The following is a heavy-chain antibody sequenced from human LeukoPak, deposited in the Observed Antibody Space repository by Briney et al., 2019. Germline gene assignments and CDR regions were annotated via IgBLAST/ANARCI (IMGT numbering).Heavy chain of an antibody. V-gene: IGHV1-46*01. CDR3: ARELISGDWTWDI. D-gene: IGHD2-21*02. CDR2: INPSGGTT. Sequence: GASVKVSCEAPGYTFTSYSLNWVRQAPGQGLEWMGTINPSGGTTNYAQKFQGRITMTRDTSTSTVYMELSSLRSEDTAVYYCARELISGDWTWDIWGQGTMVTVSS. J-gene: IGHJ3*02. CDR1: GYTFTSYS.